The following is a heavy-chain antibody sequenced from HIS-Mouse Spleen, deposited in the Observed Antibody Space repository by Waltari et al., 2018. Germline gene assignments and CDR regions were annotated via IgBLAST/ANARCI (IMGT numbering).Heavy chain of an antibody. J-gene: IGHJ4*02. Sequence: QVQLVESGGGVVQPGRSLRLSCAASGFTFSSYAMHWVRQAPGKGLEGVAVLSYDGSNKSSADSWKGRFTISRDNSKNTLYLQMNSLRAEDTAVYYCARDVSLVGGHFDYWGQGTLVTVSS. CDR3: ARDVSLVGGHFDY. D-gene: IGHD1-26*01. CDR1: GFTFSSYA. V-gene: IGHV3-30-3*01. CDR2: LSYDGSNK.